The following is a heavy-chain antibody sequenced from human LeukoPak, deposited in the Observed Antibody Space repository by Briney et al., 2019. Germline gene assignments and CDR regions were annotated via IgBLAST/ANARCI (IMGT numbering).Heavy chain of an antibody. D-gene: IGHD1-26*01. J-gene: IGHJ4*02. V-gene: IGHV3-21*04. Sequence: PGGSLRLSCAASGFTFSSYAMSWVRQAPGKGLEWVSSISSSSSYIYYADSVKGRFTISRDNAKNSLYLQMNSLRAEDTALYYCARVRSGSYDGYFDYWGQGTLVTVSS. CDR1: GFTFSSYA. CDR2: ISSSSSYI. CDR3: ARVRSGSYDGYFDY.